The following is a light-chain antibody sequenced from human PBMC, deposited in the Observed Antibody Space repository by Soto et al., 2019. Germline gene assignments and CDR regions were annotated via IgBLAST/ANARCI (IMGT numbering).Light chain of an antibody. CDR2: EVS. CDR3: SSYAGSNNLG. CDR1: SSDVGGYNY. V-gene: IGLV2-8*01. J-gene: IGLJ2*01. Sequence: QSALTQPPSASGSPGQSVTISCTGTSSDVGGYNYVSWYQQHPGRAPKLMIYEVSARPSGVPDRFSGSKSGNTASLTVSGLQAEVEADYYCSSYAGSNNLGFGGGTKLTVL.